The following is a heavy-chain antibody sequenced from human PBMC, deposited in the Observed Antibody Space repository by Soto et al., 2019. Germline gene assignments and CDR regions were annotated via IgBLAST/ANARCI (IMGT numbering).Heavy chain of an antibody. Sequence: QVQLVQSGADVREPGSSVKVTCKASGVTFSNNAISWVRQAPGQGLEWMGLSIARFRAANYAQKFQGSVTMKVYEDTGTSDLDWIGVTSEYTTVYYWARDPSTQPLCHGVYLGMDVCGPGTKVTVYS. J-gene: IGHJ6*01. V-gene: IGHV1-69*01. CDR2: SIARFRAA. CDR1: GVTFSNNA. D-gene: IGHD4-17*01. CDR3: ARDPSTQPLCHGVYLGMDV.